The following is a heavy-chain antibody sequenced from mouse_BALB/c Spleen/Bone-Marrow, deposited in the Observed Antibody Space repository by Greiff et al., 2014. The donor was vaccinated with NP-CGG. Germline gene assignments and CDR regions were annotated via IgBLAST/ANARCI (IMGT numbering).Heavy chain of an antibody. CDR2: IDPSDSET. D-gene: IGHD2-4*01. J-gene: IGHJ4*01. V-gene: IGHV1-69*02. Sequence: QVHVKQSGAELVKPGAPVKLSCKASGYIFTSYWMNWVKQRPGRGLEWIGRIDPSDSETHYNQKFKDKATVTVDKSSSTAYIQLSSLTSEDSAVYYCARSEDYDWAMDYWGQGTSVTVSS. CDR1: GYIFTSYW. CDR3: ARSEDYDWAMDY.